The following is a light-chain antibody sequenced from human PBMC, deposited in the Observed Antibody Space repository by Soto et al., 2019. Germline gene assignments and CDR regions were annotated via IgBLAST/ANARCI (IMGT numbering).Light chain of an antibody. J-gene: IGKJ5*01. CDR1: QSLLHTNGKNY. CDR3: MQSMQKVT. Sequence: DIVMTQSPLSLPVTPGEPASISCRSSQSLLHTNGKNYMDWYLQRPGQSPQLLIYLGSNRASGVPDMFSCRGSVTDFTLRISRVETEDVGLYYCMQSMQKVTFGQGTRLE. V-gene: IGKV2-28*01. CDR2: LGS.